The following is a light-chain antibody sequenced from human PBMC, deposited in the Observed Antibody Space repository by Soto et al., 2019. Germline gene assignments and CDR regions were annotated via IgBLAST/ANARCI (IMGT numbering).Light chain of an antibody. Sequence: QSALAQPASVSGSPGQSITISCTGTSSDVGGYNYVSWYQKHPDKAPKLMIYEVRDRPSGVSNRFSGSKSGNTASLTISGLQAEDEADYYCSSYTISSTYVFGTGTKVTV. V-gene: IGLV2-14*01. CDR3: SSYTISSTYV. CDR1: SSDVGGYNY. J-gene: IGLJ1*01. CDR2: EVR.